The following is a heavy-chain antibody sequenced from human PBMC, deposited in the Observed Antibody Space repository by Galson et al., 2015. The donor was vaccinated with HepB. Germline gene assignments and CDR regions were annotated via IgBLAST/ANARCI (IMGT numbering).Heavy chain of an antibody. CDR2: ISGNGDST. Sequence: SLRLSCAASGFAFDSHAMSWVRQAPGRGLEWTSGISGNGDSTFYADSVKGRFTVSRDNSNNMLCMQMNSLRAEDAGLYFCAKGYGLFDSWGQGILVTVSS. V-gene: IGHV3-23*01. D-gene: IGHD5-18*01. CDR3: AKGYGLFDS. J-gene: IGHJ5*01. CDR1: GFAFDSHA.